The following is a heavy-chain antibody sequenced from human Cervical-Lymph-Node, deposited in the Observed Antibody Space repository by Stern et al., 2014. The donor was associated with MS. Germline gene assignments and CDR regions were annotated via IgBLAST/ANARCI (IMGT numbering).Heavy chain of an antibody. CDR3: TRLDVTVEAFDP. CDR1: GGSISSGGYY. J-gene: IGHJ5*02. CDR2: IYFNGDT. V-gene: IGHV4-31*03. Sequence: QVQLQESGPGLVKPSQTLSLTCTVSGGSISSGGYYWSWIRQNPGKGLEWVGFIYFNGDTYYSPSLKSRVTIALDASNNQFSLKLTSVTAADSAKYFCTRLDVTVEAFDPWGQGTLVTVSS. D-gene: IGHD3-9*01.